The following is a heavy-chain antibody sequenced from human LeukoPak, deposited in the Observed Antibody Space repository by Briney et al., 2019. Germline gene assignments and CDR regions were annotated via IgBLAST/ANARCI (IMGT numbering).Heavy chain of an antibody. J-gene: IGHJ1*01. D-gene: IGHD3-22*01. V-gene: IGHV1-2*02. Sequence: ASVKVSCKTSGYTFTGYYIHWVRQAPGQGLEWMGWINANSGGSNYAQNFQGRVTMTRDKSIRTAYMELGRLRSDDTAVYYCAREGDYYDRSGYHRACQHWGQGTLVTVSS. CDR1: GYTFTGYY. CDR3: AREGDYYDRSGYHRACQH. CDR2: INANSGGS.